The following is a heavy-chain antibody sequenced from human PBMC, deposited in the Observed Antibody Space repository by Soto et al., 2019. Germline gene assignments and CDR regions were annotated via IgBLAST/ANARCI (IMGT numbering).Heavy chain of an antibody. CDR3: ASLSSSWYWLDY. Sequence: QLQLQESGPGLVKPSETLSLTCTVSGGSISSSSYYWGWIRQPPGKGLEWIGSIYYSGSTYYNPSLTGRLHILVVXSKNHFSLKLSSVTAADTAVYYCASLSSSWYWLDYWGQGTLVTVSS. CDR2: IYYSGST. V-gene: IGHV4-39*01. CDR1: GGSISSSSYY. D-gene: IGHD6-13*01. J-gene: IGHJ4*02.